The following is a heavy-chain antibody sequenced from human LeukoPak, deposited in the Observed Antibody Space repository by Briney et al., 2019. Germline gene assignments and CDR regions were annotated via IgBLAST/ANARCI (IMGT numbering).Heavy chain of an antibody. CDR1: GYTFTSYG. D-gene: IGHD3-22*01. CDR3: ARDPIGLGYYDSSGYSTR. Sequence: ASVKVSCKASGYTFTSYGISWVRQAPGQGLEWMGWISAYNGNTNYAQKLQGRVTMTTDTSTSTAYMELRSLRSDDTAVYYCARDPIGLGYYDSSGYSTRWGQGTLVTVSS. CDR2: ISAYNGNT. V-gene: IGHV1-18*01. J-gene: IGHJ4*02.